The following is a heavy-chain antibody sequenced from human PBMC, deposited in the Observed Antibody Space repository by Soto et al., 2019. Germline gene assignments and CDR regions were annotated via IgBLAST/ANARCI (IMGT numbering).Heavy chain of an antibody. V-gene: IGHV4-30-2*01. CDR3: ARGGSSWTFDY. D-gene: IGHD6-13*01. CDR1: GSTIRSGGYS. CDR2: IYHSGST. J-gene: IGHJ4*02. Sequence: SETLSLTCAVCGSTIRSGGYSWSWIRQPPGKGLEWIGYIYHSGSTYYNPSLKSRVTISVDRSKNQFSLKLSSVTAADTAVYYCARGGSSWTFDYWGQGTLVTVSS.